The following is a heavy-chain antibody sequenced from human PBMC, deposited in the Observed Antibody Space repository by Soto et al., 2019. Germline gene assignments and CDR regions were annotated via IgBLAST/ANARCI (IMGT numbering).Heavy chain of an antibody. CDR3: ARDYYDSSGHREDY. J-gene: IGHJ4*02. CDR2: INPNSGGT. D-gene: IGHD3-22*01. Sequence: ASVKVSCKASGYTFTGYYMRWVRQAPGQGLEWMGWINPNSGGTNYAQKFQGRVTMTRDTSISTAYMELSRLRSDDTAVYYCARDYYDSSGHREDYWGQGTLVTVSS. V-gene: IGHV1-2*02. CDR1: GYTFTGYY.